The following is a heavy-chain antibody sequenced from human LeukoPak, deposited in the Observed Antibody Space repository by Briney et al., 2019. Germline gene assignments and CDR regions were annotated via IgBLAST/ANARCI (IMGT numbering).Heavy chain of an antibody. D-gene: IGHD3-10*01. Sequence: PSETLSLTCTVSADSLSSGGHYWAWIRQLPGKGLESIGCIHDSGSSRHNPSLKDRVAISVDASRKQFALRLSSVTAADTAIYYCARGGNRFGGFYFDYWGQGIQVIVSS. CDR1: ADSLSSGGHY. J-gene: IGHJ4*02. V-gene: IGHV4-31*03. CDR2: IHDSGSS. CDR3: ARGGNRFGGFYFDY.